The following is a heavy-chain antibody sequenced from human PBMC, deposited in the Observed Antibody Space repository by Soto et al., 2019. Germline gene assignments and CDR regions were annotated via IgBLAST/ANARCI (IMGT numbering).Heavy chain of an antibody. CDR1: GGSISSSSYY. J-gene: IGHJ4*02. CDR3: ARQLCDEVNYDILTGYHDY. CDR2: IYYSGST. Sequence: PSETLSLTCTVSGGSISSSSYYWGWIRQPPGKGLEWIGSIYYSGSTYYNPSLKSRVTISVDTSKNQFSLKLSSVTAADTAVYYCARQLCDEVNYDILTGYHDYWGQGTLVTVSS. D-gene: IGHD3-9*01. V-gene: IGHV4-39*01.